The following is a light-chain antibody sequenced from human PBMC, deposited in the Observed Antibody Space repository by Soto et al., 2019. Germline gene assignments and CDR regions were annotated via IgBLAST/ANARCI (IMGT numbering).Light chain of an antibody. CDR2: EGS. CDR3: CSYGGSRNLVV. CDR1: SSDVGSYNL. Sequence: QSALTQPASVSGSPGQSITLSCTGTSSDVGSYNLVSWYQQHPGKAPKLMIYEGSKRPSGVSNRFSGSKSGNTASLTISWLQGEDEADYYCCSYGGSRNLVVFGGGTKRTV. J-gene: IGLJ2*01. V-gene: IGLV2-23*01.